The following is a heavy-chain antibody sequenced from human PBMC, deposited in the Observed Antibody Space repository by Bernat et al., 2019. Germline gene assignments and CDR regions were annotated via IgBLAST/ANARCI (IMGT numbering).Heavy chain of an antibody. CDR1: GFTFSSYA. Sequence: EVQLLESGGGLVQPGGSLRLSCAASGFTFSSYAMSWVRQAPGKGLEWVSAISGSGGGPYYADSVKGRFTISRDNSKNTLYLQMNSLRAEDTAVYYCAKDLVGASRYNYFDPWGQGTLVTVSS. D-gene: IGHD1-26*01. V-gene: IGHV3-23*01. CDR3: AKDLVGASRYNYFDP. J-gene: IGHJ5*02. CDR2: ISGSGGGP.